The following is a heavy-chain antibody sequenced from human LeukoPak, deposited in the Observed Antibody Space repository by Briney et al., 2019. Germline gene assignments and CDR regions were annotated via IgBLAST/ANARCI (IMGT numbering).Heavy chain of an antibody. CDR3: ARVGVNTMVRGVIITYEFDY. Sequence: GESLKISCKGSGYSFTSYWIGWVRQTPGKGLEWMGIIYPGDSDTRYSPSFQGQVTISADKSISTAYLQWSSLKASDTAMYYCARVGVNTMVRGVIITYEFDYWGQGTLVTVSS. D-gene: IGHD3-10*01. V-gene: IGHV5-51*01. CDR2: IYPGDSDT. CDR1: GYSFTSYW. J-gene: IGHJ4*02.